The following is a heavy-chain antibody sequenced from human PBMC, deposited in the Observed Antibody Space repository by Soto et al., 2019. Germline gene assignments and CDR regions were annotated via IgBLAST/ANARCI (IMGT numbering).Heavy chain of an antibody. J-gene: IGHJ4*02. CDR3: AKDRYDYVWGSYRYDY. Sequence: ESGGGVVQPGRSLRLSCAASGFTFSSYGMHWVRQAPGKGLEWVAVISYDGSNKYYADSVKGRFTISRDNSKNTLYLQMNSLRAEDTAVYYCAKDRYDYVWGSYRYDYWGQGTLVTVSS. V-gene: IGHV3-30*18. CDR2: ISYDGSNK. CDR1: GFTFSSYG. D-gene: IGHD3-16*02.